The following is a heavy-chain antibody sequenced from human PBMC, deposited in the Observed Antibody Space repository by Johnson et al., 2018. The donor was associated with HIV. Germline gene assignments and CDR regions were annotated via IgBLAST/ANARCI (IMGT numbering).Heavy chain of an antibody. V-gene: IGHV3-30*01. Sequence: QVQLVESGGGVVQPGRSVRLSCAASGLNFSDYGMHWVRQAPGKGLEWVAVMSYDGSFQDYADSVRGRFTISRDNSKNTLYLQMNSLRAEDTAVYYCARGQGASKWEPFGGDAFDIWGQGTLVTVSS. D-gene: IGHD1-26*01. CDR2: MSYDGSFQ. CDR3: ARGQGASKWEPFGGDAFDI. CDR1: GLNFSDYG. J-gene: IGHJ3*02.